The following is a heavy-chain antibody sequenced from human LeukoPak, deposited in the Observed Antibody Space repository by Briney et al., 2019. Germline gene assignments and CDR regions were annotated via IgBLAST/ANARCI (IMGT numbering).Heavy chain of an antibody. CDR3: ARDRGYSYGLDY. CDR1: GDSFSSVTDY. Sequence: SETLSLTCTVSGDSFSSVTDYWAWIRQHPGKGLEWIGYIYYSGTTKYNPSLQSRVVISVDTSKNQFSLNLSSVTAADTAVYYCARDRGYSYGLDYWGQGRLVTVSS. CDR2: IYYSGTT. V-gene: IGHV4-31*03. J-gene: IGHJ4*02. D-gene: IGHD5-12*01.